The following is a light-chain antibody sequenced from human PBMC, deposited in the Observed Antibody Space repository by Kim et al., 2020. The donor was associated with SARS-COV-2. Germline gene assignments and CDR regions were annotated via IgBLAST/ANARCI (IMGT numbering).Light chain of an antibody. Sequence: SVTISCSGSSSHIVADYDVYWYQQLPGTAPKLLMYGNSNRPSGVPDRFSGSKSGTSASLAISGLQAEDEADYYCQSYDSRLSGSVFGGGTQLTVL. CDR3: QSYDSRLSGSV. CDR2: GNS. J-gene: IGLJ3*02. CDR1: SSHIVADYD. V-gene: IGLV1-40*01.